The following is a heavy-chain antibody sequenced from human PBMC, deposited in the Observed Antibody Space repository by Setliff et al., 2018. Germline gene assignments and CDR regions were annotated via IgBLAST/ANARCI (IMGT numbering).Heavy chain of an antibody. CDR1: DGSMTSGSYY. CDR3: ARLSCSSNSCPFDY. CDR2: VYYSGTA. Sequence: PSETLSLTCSVSDGSMTSGSYYWGWIRQPPGKGLGWIGSVYYSGTAYYNPSLKSRLYMSVDTSKNQFTLKVISVTAADTAVYYCARLSCSSNSCPFDYWVQGTLVTV. V-gene: IGHV4-39*06. D-gene: IGHD2-2*01. J-gene: IGHJ4*02.